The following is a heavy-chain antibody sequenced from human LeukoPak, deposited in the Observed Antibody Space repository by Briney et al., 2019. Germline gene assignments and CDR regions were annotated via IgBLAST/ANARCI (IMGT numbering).Heavy chain of an antibody. V-gene: IGHV3-7*01. CDR3: ARSGRGVDSFYFYMDV. J-gene: IGHJ6*03. Sequence: GGSLRLSCAASGFTFSSYAMSWVRQAPGKGLEWVANIKHDGSEKQDGSEKNYVDSVKGRFTISRDNAKNSLYLQMNSLRAEDTAVYYCARSGRGVDSFYFYMDVWGKGTTVTVSS. CDR2: IKHDGSEKQDGSEK. D-gene: IGHD3-10*01. CDR1: GFTFSSYA.